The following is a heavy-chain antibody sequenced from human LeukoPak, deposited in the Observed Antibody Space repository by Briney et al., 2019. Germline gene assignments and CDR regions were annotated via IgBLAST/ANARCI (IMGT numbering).Heavy chain of an antibody. CDR2: MYLSGTT. D-gene: IGHD3-22*01. CDR3: AGLVGRYSSGLYYYYFDY. CDR1: GDSINSLGL. Sequence: SGTLSLTCTVSGDSINSLGLWSWVRQPPRKGLEWIGEMYLSGTTHSNPSVKSRVTISIDKSKNQFFLNLSSVTAADTAVYYCAGLVGRYSSGLYYYYFDYWGQGTLVTVSS. J-gene: IGHJ4*02. V-gene: IGHV4-4*02.